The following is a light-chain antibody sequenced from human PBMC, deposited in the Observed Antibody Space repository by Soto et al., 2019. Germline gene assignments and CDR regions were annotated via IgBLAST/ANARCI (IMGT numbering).Light chain of an antibody. CDR3: QQYNNWLRT. CDR2: DAS. V-gene: IGKV3D-15*01. CDR1: QSVKTF. J-gene: IGKJ1*01. Sequence: EFVLTQSPGTLSLSPGERATLSCRASQSVKTFLVWYQQRPGQPPRLLIHDASHRAAGIPARFSGSGSGTEFTLTISSLQSEDFAVYYCQQYNNWLRTFGQGTKVDIK.